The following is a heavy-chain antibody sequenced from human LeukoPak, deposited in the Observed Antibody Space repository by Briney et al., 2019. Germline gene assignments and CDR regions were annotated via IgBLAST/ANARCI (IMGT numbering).Heavy chain of an antibody. D-gene: IGHD1-26*01. Sequence: ASVKVSCKASGYTFINFYIHWVRQAPGQGLEWMGIIKPSGGSATYAQKFQGRVTMTRDTSTSTVYMELSSLRPEDTAVYYCARMYSGSYDYWGQGTLVTVSS. CDR2: IKPSGGSA. J-gene: IGHJ4*02. CDR1: GYTFINFY. V-gene: IGHV1-46*01. CDR3: ARMYSGSYDY.